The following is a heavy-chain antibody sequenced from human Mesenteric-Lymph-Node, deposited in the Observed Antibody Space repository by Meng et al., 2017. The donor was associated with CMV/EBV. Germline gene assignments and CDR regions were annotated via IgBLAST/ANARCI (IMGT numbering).Heavy chain of an antibody. J-gene: IGHJ4*02. D-gene: IGHD2-2*01. CDR1: GYSFTTHW. Sequence: GESLKISCKGSGYSFTTHWIGWVRQMPGQGLEWMGIIYPGDSDTRYSPSFQGQVTISADKSVSTAYLQWSSLKASDTAMYYCARTTVTSCYDYWGQGTLVTVSS. CDR3: ARTTVTSCYDY. CDR2: IYPGDSDT. V-gene: IGHV5-51*01.